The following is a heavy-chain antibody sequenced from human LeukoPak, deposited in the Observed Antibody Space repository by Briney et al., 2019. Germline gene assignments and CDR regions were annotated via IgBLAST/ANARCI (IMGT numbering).Heavy chain of an antibody. J-gene: IGHJ4*02. CDR1: GYSFTTYW. CDR2: IYPGDSDT. Sequence: GESPKISCRGSGYSFTTYWIGWVRQMPGKGLEWMGIIYPGDSDTRYSPSFQGQVTMSADKSINTAYLQWSSLKASDTAMYYCARRQGCSSTSCPPDSWGQGTLVTVSS. V-gene: IGHV5-51*01. CDR3: ARRQGCSSTSCPPDS. D-gene: IGHD2-2*01.